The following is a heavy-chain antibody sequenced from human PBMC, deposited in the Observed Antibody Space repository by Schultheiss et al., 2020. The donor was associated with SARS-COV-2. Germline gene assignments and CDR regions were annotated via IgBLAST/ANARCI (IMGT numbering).Heavy chain of an antibody. CDR3: AREVLDYGDYGTRVDP. V-gene: IGHV4-34*01. CDR1: GGSFSGYY. J-gene: IGHJ5*02. Sequence: SETLSLTCAVYGGSFSGYYWSWIRQPPGKGLEWIGEIYHSGSTNYNPSLKSRVTISVDKSKNQFSLKLSSVTAADTAVYYCAREVLDYGDYGTRVDPWGQGTLVTVSS. CDR2: IYHSGST. D-gene: IGHD4-17*01.